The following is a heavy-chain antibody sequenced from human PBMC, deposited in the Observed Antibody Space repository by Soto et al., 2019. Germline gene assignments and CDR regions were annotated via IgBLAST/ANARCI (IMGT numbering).Heavy chain of an antibody. CDR3: FYGSGPLDV. CDR1: GFTFSSYA. V-gene: IGHV3-23*01. CDR2: ISGSGGTT. D-gene: IGHD3-10*01. J-gene: IGHJ6*02. Sequence: PVGSLRLSCEASGFTFSSYAMSWVRQAPGKGLEWVSAISGSGGTTYYAYSVKGRFTISRDNAKNSLYLQMNSLRAEDTAVYYCFYGSGPLDVWGQGTTVTVSS.